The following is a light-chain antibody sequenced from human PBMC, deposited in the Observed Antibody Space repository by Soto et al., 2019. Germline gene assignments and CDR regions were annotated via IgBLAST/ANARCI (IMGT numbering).Light chain of an antibody. CDR2: GAS. CDR1: QNVSTN. Sequence: IVMTQSPATLSVSPGERATLSCRASQNVSTNLAWYQQKPGQAPRLLIYGASTRATGIPARFSGSGSGTEFTLTISSLQSEDFAVYHCQQYDNWPPWTFGQGTEVEVK. CDR3: QQYDNWPPWT. J-gene: IGKJ1*01. V-gene: IGKV3-15*01.